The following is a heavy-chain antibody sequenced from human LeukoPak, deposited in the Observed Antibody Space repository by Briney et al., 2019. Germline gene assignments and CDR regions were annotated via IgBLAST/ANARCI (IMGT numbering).Heavy chain of an antibody. J-gene: IGHJ6*03. V-gene: IGHV1-18*01. CDR2: ISAYNGNT. Sequence: ASVKVSCKASGYTFTSYGISWVRQAPGQGLEWMGWISAYNGNTNYAQKLQGRVTMTTDTSTSTAYMELRSLRSDDTAVYYCARVRGSYRSDYYYYMDVWGKGTTVTISS. D-gene: IGHD1-26*01. CDR1: GYTFTSYG. CDR3: ARVRGSYRSDYYYYMDV.